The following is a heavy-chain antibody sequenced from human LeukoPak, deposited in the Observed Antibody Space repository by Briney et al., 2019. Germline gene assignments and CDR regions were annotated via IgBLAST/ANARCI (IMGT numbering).Heavy chain of an antibody. D-gene: IGHD4-17*01. J-gene: IGHJ5*02. V-gene: IGHV3-48*02. Sequence: GGSLRLSCAASGFTFGSYSMNWVRQAPGKGLEWVSYISSSSSTIYYADSVKGRFTISRDNAKNSLYLQMNSLRDEDTAVYYCAVQRYGDYVSWGQGTLVTVSS. CDR2: ISSSSSTI. CDR3: AVQRYGDYVS. CDR1: GFTFGSYS.